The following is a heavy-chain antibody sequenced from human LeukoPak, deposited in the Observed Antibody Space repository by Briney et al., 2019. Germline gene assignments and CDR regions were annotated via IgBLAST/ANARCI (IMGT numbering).Heavy chain of an antibody. Sequence: ASVKVSCKASGYTFTGYYMHWVRQAPGQGLEWMGWINPNNGGTNYAQKFQGRVTMTRDTSISTAYMELSRLRSDDTAVYYCALGYCSGGSCYSGFDYWGQGTLVTVSS. CDR2: INPNNGGT. J-gene: IGHJ4*02. D-gene: IGHD2-15*01. V-gene: IGHV1-2*02. CDR3: ALGYCSGGSCYSGFDY. CDR1: GYTFTGYY.